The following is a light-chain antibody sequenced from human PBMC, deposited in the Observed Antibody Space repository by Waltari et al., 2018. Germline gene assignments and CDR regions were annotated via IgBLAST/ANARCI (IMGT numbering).Light chain of an antibody. Sequence: EIVMTQSPATVSVSPGERPTPSCRASQSVSSNLAWYQHKPGQAPRLLIYGAYTRATGIPARFSGSGSGTEFTLTISSLQSEDFAVYYCQQYNNWPPLTFGGGTKVEIK. V-gene: IGKV3-15*01. CDR3: QQYNNWPPLT. CDR2: GAY. CDR1: QSVSSN. J-gene: IGKJ4*01.